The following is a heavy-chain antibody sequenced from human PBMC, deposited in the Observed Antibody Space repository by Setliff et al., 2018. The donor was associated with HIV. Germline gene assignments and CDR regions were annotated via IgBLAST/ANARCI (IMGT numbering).Heavy chain of an antibody. J-gene: IGHJ4*02. CDR3: ASCLDYGSGSSSYQRDSHSFSH. CDR2: IYYSGST. CDR1: GGSINSIDSY. Sequence: SETLSLTCTVSGGSINSIDSYWAWIRQPPGKGLEWIASIYYSGSTFYNPSLKSRVNICVDSSKRQFSLMLSSMTAADTAVYYCASCLDYGSGSSSYQRDSHSFSHWAQGTLVTVSS. D-gene: IGHD3-10*01. V-gene: IGHV4-39*01.